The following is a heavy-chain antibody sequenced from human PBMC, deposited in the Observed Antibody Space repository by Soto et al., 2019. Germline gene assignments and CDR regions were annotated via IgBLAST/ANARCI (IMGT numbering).Heavy chain of an antibody. D-gene: IGHD3-10*01. J-gene: IGHJ4*02. CDR1: GFTFSSYG. V-gene: IGHV3-23*01. Sequence: EVQLLESGGDLVQPGGSLRLSCAASGFTFSSYGMSWVRQAPGKGLEWVSGISGSGEGTYYADSVKGRFTISRGNSKDTVYLQMNSLRAEDTAIYYCAKDRNSRTRFTMVREVITGIDYWGQGTLVTVSS. CDR3: AKDRNSRTRFTMVREVITGIDY. CDR2: ISGSGEGT.